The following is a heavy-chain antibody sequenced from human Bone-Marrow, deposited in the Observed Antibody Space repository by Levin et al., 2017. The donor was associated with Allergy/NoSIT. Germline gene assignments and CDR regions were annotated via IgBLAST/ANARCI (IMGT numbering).Heavy chain of an antibody. Sequence: SGPTLVKPTQTLTLTCTFSGFSLASTGVGVGWIRQPPGKALEWLALIYWDEDKRYSPSLKTRLTITKDTSKNQVVLTMTNMDPVDTATYYCAHVLLGRQLDEFDYWGQGTLVTVSS. CDR2: IYWDEDK. CDR1: GFSLASTGVG. V-gene: IGHV2-5*02. D-gene: IGHD1-1*01. J-gene: IGHJ4*02. CDR3: AHVLLGRQLDEFDY.